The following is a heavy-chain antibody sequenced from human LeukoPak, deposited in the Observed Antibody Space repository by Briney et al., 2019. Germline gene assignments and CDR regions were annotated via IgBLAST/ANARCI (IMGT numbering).Heavy chain of an antibody. CDR3: ARVSGYCSGGSCYRLALDAFDI. D-gene: IGHD2-15*01. Sequence: PGGSLRLSCAASGFTFSGYTINWVRQAPGKGLEWVSSISSSSSYIYYADSVKGRFTISRHNAKNSLYLHMNSLRVEDTAVYYCARVSGYCSGGSCYRLALDAFDIWGQGTMVTVSS. CDR2: ISSSSSYI. CDR1: GFTFSGYT. V-gene: IGHV3-21*01. J-gene: IGHJ3*02.